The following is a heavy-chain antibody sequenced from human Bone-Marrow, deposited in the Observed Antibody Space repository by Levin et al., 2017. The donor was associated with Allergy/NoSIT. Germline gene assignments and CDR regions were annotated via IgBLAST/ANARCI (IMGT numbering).Heavy chain of an antibody. CDR1: GGSFSGYY. D-gene: IGHD3-22*01. CDR3: ASFRAYYYDSSGYFGAEYFQH. V-gene: IGHV4-34*01. J-gene: IGHJ1*01. Sequence: SETLSLTCAVYGGSFSGYYWSWIRQPPGKGLEWIGEINHSGSTNYNPSLKSRVTISVDTSKNQFSLKLSSVTAADTAVYYCASFRAYYYDSSGYFGAEYFQHWGQGTLVTVSS. CDR2: INHSGST.